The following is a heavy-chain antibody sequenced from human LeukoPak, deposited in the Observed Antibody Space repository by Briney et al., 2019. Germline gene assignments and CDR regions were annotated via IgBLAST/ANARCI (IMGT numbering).Heavy chain of an antibody. CDR2: INWNGGST. J-gene: IGHJ4*02. V-gene: IGHV3-20*04. Sequence: GESLRLSCAASGFTFNTYTMYWVRQAPGKGLEWVSGINWNGGSTGYADSVKGRFTISRDNAKNSLYLQMNSLRAEDTALYYCARDKTTASLLQPLDYWGQGTLVTVSS. D-gene: IGHD4-11*01. CDR1: GFTFNTYT. CDR3: ARDKTTASLLQPLDY.